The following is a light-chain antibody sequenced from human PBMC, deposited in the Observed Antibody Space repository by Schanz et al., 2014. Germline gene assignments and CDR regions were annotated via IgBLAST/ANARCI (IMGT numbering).Light chain of an antibody. Sequence: QSVLTQPASVSGSPGQSITISCTGTSSDVGRYNYVSWYQQHPGKAPKLIIYDVFTRPSGVSNRFSCSKSDNTASLAISGLQPEDEADYYCSSYTGSSTPYVFGTGTKLTVL. CDR3: SSYTGSSTPYV. CDR2: DVF. V-gene: IGLV2-14*01. J-gene: IGLJ1*01. CDR1: SSDVGRYNY.